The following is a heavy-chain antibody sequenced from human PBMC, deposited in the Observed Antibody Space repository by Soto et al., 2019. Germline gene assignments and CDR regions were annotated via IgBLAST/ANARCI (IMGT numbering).Heavy chain of an antibody. CDR3: ARELLPYYDDRGGYGFAFDI. CDR1: GGTFSSYT. CDR2: IIPILGIA. V-gene: IGHV1-69*02. J-gene: IGHJ3*02. Sequence: ASVKVSCKASGGTFSSYTISWVRQAPGQGLEWMGRIIPILGIANYAQKFQGRVTITADKSTSTAYMELSSLRFEDAAVYYCARELLPYYDDRGGYGFAFDIWGQGTMVTVSS. D-gene: IGHD3-22*01.